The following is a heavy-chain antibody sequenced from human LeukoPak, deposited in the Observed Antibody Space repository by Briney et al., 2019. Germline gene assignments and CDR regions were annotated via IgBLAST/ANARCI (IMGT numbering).Heavy chain of an antibody. Sequence: SETLCLTCAVYGGSFSDYYWSRIRQPPGKGLEWIAEINHRGSTNYNPSLKSRVTISVDTSTTQLSLKLSSVTAAATAVYYCARGEKYYYDSSGYYCDYWGQGTLVTASS. D-gene: IGHD3-22*01. CDR3: ARGEKYYYDSSGYYCDY. CDR1: GGSFSDYY. V-gene: IGHV4-34*01. CDR2: INHRGST. J-gene: IGHJ4*02.